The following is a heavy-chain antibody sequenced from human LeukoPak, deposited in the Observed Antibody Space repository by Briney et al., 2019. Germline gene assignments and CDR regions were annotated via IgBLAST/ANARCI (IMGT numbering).Heavy chain of an antibody. CDR1: GFTFSSYG. CDR3: TTARAQDY. D-gene: IGHD1-26*01. V-gene: IGHV3-15*01. CDR2: IKSKTDGGTK. J-gene: IGHJ4*02. Sequence: GRSLRLSCAASGFTFSSYGMHWVRQAPGKGLEWVGRIKSKTDGGTKDYAAPVKGRFTISRDDSKNTLYLQMNSLKTEDTGACYITTARAQDYWGQGTLVTVSS.